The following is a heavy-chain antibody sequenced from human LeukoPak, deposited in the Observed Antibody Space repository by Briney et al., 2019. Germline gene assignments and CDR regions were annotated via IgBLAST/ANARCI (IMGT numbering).Heavy chain of an antibody. CDR2: IYPGDSDT. CDR1: GYSFTSYW. V-gene: IGHV5-51*01. J-gene: IGHJ4*02. D-gene: IGHD3-10*01. CDR3: ARLQGHYGGIRYYFDY. Sequence: GESLKISCKGSGYSFTSYWIGWVRQMPGKVLEWMGSIYPGDSDTRYSPSFQGQVTISADKSISTAYLQWSSLKASDTAMYYCARLQGHYGGIRYYFDYWGQGTLVTVSS.